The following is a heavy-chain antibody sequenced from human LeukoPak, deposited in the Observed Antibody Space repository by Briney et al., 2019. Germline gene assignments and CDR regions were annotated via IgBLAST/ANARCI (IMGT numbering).Heavy chain of an antibody. Sequence: HPGGSLRLSCTASGFTFSSYAMSWVRQAPGKGLEWVSAISGSGTGTFYADSVKGRFTVSRDNFKDTLYLQLNSLRAEDTAVYRCAKAPYDYIWRSYRQDYRHHYYYAMDVWGHGTTVTVSS. CDR2: ISGSGTGT. CDR1: GFTFSSYA. D-gene: IGHD3-16*02. V-gene: IGHV3-23*01. CDR3: AKAPYDYIWRSYRQDYRHHYYYAMDV. J-gene: IGHJ6*02.